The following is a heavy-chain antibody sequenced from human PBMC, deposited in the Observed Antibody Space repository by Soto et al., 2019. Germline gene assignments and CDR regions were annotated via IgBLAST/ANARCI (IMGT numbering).Heavy chain of an antibody. CDR1: GFTFNSYA. V-gene: IGHV3-23*01. Sequence: VGSLRLSCAASGFTFNSYAMSWVRHAPGKGLEWVSSVSGLGATTHHADSVQGRFTIFRDNSRNTLYLQMNSLRAEDTAVYYCAKLSQYSSSYYFNSWGQGTLVTVSS. J-gene: IGHJ4*02. CDR2: VSGLGATT. CDR3: AKLSQYSSSYYFNS. D-gene: IGHD6-6*01.